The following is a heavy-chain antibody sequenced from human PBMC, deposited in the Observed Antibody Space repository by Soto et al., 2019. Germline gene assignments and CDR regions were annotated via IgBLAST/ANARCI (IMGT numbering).Heavy chain of an antibody. V-gene: IGHV4-59*01. J-gene: IGHJ6*02. D-gene: IGHD6-13*01. CDR1: GGSISSYY. CDR2: IYYSGST. CDR3: ARAESSSWGFYYYGMDV. Sequence: SETLSLTCTVSGGSISSYYWSWIRQPPGKGLEWIGYIYYSGSTNYNPSLKSRVTISVDTSKNQFSLKLSSVTAADTAVYYCARAESSSWGFYYYGMDVWGQGTTVTVSS.